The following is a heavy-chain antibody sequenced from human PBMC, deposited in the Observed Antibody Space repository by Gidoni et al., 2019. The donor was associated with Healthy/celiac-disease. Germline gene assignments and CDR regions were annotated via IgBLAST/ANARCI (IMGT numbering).Heavy chain of an antibody. Sequence: QVQLVQSGAEVKKPGASVKVSCKASGSTFTSYYMHWVRQAPGQGLEWMGIINPSGGSTSYAQKFQGRVTMTRDTSTSTVYMELSSLRSEDTAVYYCATSYVDIVATHYYYYGMDVWGQGTTVTVSS. CDR2: INPSGGST. J-gene: IGHJ6*02. D-gene: IGHD5-12*01. V-gene: IGHV1-46*01. CDR3: ATSYVDIVATHYYYYGMDV. CDR1: GSTFTSYY.